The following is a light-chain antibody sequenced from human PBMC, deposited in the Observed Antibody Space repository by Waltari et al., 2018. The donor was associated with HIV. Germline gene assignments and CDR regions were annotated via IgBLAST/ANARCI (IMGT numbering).Light chain of an antibody. CDR3: CSYAVRV. Sequence: QSALTQPASVSGSPGQSITIPCTETSSDVGSYNLVSWYQQHPGKAPKLMIYEGSKRPSGVSNRFSGSKSGNTASLTISGLQSEDETDYYCCSYAVRVFGGGTKLTVL. V-gene: IGLV2-23*01. CDR1: SSDVGSYNL. J-gene: IGLJ3*02. CDR2: EGS.